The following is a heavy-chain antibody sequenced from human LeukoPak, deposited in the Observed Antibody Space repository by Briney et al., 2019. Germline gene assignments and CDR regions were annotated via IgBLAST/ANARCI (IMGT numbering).Heavy chain of an antibody. CDR2: IYYSGST. V-gene: IGHV4-59*01. D-gene: IGHD4-11*01. CDR3: ARLLYSNYADY. CDR1: GGSISSYY. J-gene: IGHJ4*02. Sequence: SETLSLTCTVSGGSISSYYWSWIRQPPGKGLEWIGYIYYSGSTNYNPSLKSRVTISVDTSKNQFSLKLSSVTAADTAVYYCARLLYSNYADYWGQGTLVTVSS.